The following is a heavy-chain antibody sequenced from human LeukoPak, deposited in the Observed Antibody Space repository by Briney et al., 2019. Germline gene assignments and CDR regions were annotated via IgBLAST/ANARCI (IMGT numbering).Heavy chain of an antibody. CDR1: GYTFTGYY. Sequence: ASVKVSCKASGYTFTGYYMHWVRQAPGQGLEWMGWINPNSGGTNCAQKFQGRVTMTRDTSISTAYMELSRLRSDDTAVYYCARVWWPRQSYFDYWGQGTLVTVSS. CDR3: ARVWWPRQSYFDY. D-gene: IGHD2-15*01. V-gene: IGHV1-2*02. CDR2: INPNSGGT. J-gene: IGHJ4*02.